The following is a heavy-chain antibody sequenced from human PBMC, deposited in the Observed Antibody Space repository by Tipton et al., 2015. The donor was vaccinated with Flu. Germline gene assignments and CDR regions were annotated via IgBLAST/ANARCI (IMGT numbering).Heavy chain of an antibody. CDR3: VRAIAAAGSR. D-gene: IGHD6-13*01. CDR1: GFTFNFYS. Sequence: GSLRLSCAASGFTFNFYSMNWVRQAPGKGLEWLSFIATHSTPIHYADSVRGRFTISRDDAKNSLYLQMNSLRVEDTAVYYCVRAIAAAGSRWGQGTLVTVSS. J-gene: IGHJ4*02. V-gene: IGHV3-48*01. CDR2: IATHSTPI.